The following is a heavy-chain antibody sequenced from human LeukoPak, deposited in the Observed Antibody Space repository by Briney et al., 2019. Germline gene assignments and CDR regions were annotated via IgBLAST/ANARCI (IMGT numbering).Heavy chain of an antibody. V-gene: IGHV1-2*02. J-gene: IGHJ5*02. CDR2: INTKSGRT. D-gene: IGHD3-3*01. Sequence: ASVKVSCKTSGYSFTDYYIHWVRQAPGQGLEWMGWINTKSGRTSSARKFQGRVTMTGDPSITTVYMDMAWPTSDDTAIYFCARADFIDAGPYLIGPWGQGTLVTVSS. CDR1: GYSFTDYY. CDR3: ARADFIDAGPYLIGP.